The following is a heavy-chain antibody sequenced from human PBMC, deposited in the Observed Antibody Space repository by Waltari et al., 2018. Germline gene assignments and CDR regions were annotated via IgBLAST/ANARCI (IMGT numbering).Heavy chain of an antibody. J-gene: IGHJ4*02. V-gene: IGHV3-53*01. D-gene: IGHD3-22*01. Sequence: VQLQESGPGLVKPSETLSLTCTVSGGSISSYYMSWVRQAPGKGLEWVSVIYSGGSTYYADSVKGRFTISRDNSKNTLYLQMNSLRAEDTAVYYCARARDYYDSSGYYDYWGQGTLVTVSS. CDR1: GGSISSYY. CDR3: ARARDYYDSSGYYDY. CDR2: IYSGGST.